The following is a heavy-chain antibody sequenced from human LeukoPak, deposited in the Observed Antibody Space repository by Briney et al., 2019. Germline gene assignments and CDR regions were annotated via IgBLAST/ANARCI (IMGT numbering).Heavy chain of an antibody. D-gene: IGHD3-22*01. CDR3: ARDPFHYYDSSGYSD. Sequence: GASVRVSCKASGYTFTGYYMHWVRQAPEQGLEWMGWINPNSGGTNYAQKFQGRVTMTRDTSISTAYMELSRLRSDDTAVYYCARDPFHYYDSSGYSDWGPGTLVTVSS. CDR2: INPNSGGT. J-gene: IGHJ4*02. CDR1: GYTFTGYY. V-gene: IGHV1-2*02.